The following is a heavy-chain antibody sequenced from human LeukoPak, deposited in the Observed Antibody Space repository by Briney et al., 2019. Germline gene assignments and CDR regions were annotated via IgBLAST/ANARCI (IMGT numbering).Heavy chain of an antibody. Sequence: GGSLRLSCAASGFAFSSYWMHWVRQAPGKGLVWVSRIDGDGTTTNYADSVKGRFTISRDNAKNTLYLQINSLSAEDTAVYYCYVHHYYYYMDVWGKGTTVTVSS. D-gene: IGHD3-16*01. CDR1: GFAFSSYW. V-gene: IGHV3-74*01. CDR3: YVHHYYYYMDV. CDR2: IDGDGTTT. J-gene: IGHJ6*03.